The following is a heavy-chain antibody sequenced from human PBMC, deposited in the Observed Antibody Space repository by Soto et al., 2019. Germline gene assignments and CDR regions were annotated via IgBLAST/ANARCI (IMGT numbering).Heavy chain of an antibody. V-gene: IGHV1-69*12. J-gene: IGHJ4*02. Sequence: QVQLVQSGAEVKKPGSSVKVSCKASGGTFSSYAINWVRQAPGQGLEWMGGIIPIFGTANYAQKFQGRVTITADESTSTAYMELSSLRSEDSAVYYCAREGATYYYDRSGYSFHYWGQGTLVTVSS. CDR1: GGTFSSYA. CDR2: IIPIFGTA. D-gene: IGHD3-22*01. CDR3: AREGATYYYDRSGYSFHY.